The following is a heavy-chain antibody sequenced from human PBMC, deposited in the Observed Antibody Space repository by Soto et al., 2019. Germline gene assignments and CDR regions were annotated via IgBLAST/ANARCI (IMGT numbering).Heavy chain of an antibody. CDR2: TYNSGIT. V-gene: IGHV4-59*01. Sequence: QVQLQESGPGLVKPSETLSLTCTVSGASISSNYWSWIPQPPGKRLEWIGCTYNSGITDYNPCPKSRLTISLDTSKNQFSLKLSAVTAADAAMYYCARRRWFDPWCQGALVTVSS. CDR3: ARRRWFDP. CDR1: GASISSNY. J-gene: IGHJ5*02.